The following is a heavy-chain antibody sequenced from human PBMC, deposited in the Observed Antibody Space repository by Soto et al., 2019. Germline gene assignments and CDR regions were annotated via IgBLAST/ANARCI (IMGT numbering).Heavy chain of an antibody. CDR3: AKNYFFDS. CDR1: GFTFRSYA. CDR2: ISTSGVP. V-gene: IGHV3-23*01. J-gene: IGHJ5*01. D-gene: IGHD3-9*01. Sequence: GWSLRLSCAASGFTFRSYAMSWARQAPGKGLEWVSSISTSGVPHYADSVKGRFTISRDNSENTLDLQMFSLTTEDTAVYYCAKNYFFDSWGRGTLVTVSS.